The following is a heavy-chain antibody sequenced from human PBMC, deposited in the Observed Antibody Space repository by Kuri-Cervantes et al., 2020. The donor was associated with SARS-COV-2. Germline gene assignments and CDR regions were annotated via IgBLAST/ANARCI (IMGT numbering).Heavy chain of an antibody. Sequence: ESLKISCAASGFTFSSYGMHWIRQPPGKGLEWIGEINHSGSTNYNPSLKSRVTISVDTSKNQFSLKLSSVTAADTAVYYCASSYYDFWSGSYYYYYMDVWGKGTTVTVSS. J-gene: IGHJ6*03. CDR1: GFTFSSYG. CDR2: INHSGST. V-gene: IGHV4-34*01. D-gene: IGHD3-3*01. CDR3: ASSYYDFWSGSYYYYYMDV.